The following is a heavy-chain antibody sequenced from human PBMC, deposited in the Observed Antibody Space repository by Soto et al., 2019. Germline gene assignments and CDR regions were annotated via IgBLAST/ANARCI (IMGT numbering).Heavy chain of an antibody. J-gene: IGHJ6*02. CDR2: ISGSGDNT. Sequence: PGGSLRLSCKASGFSFSDYAMTWVRQAPGKGLEWVSVISGSGDNTFYAASVKGRFAISRDNSKNILYLEMTSLRADDTAVYYCAREAPMDVWGQGTTVTVSS. CDR1: GFSFSDYA. V-gene: IGHV3-23*01. CDR3: AREAPMDV.